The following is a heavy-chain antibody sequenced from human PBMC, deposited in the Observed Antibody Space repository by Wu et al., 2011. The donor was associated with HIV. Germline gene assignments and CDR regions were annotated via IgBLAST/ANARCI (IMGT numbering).Heavy chain of an antibody. V-gene: IGHV1-18*01. CDR2: ISVYNGNT. CDR1: GYTFISYG. D-gene: IGHD2-2*03. J-gene: IGHJ4*02. CDR3: ARDGYCISTRCYDGTLDY. Sequence: QVQLVQSGAAVKKPGSSVKVSCKASGYTFISYGISWVRQAPGQGPEWMGWISVYNGNTKYAQKLQGRVTMTIDRSTSTAYMELRSLRPDETAVYYCARDGYCISTRCYDGTLDYWGQGTLVTVSS.